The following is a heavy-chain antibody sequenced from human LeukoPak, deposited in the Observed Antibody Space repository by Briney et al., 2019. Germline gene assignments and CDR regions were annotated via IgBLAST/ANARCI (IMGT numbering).Heavy chain of an antibody. V-gene: IGHV4-39*07. CDR2: VFYSGNT. J-gene: IGHJ4*02. Sequence: PSETLSLTCTVSGGSISSSSYYWGWIRQPPGKGLEWIGSVFYSGNTYYNPSLKSRVTISVDTSKNQFSLKLSSVTAADTAVYYCARDGRAFDYWGQGTLVTVSS. D-gene: IGHD1-26*01. CDR3: ARDGRAFDY. CDR1: GGSISSSSYY.